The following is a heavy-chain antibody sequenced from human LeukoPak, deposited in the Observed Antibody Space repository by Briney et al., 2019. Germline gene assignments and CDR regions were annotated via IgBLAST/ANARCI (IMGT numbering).Heavy chain of an antibody. J-gene: IGHJ4*02. V-gene: IGHV1-69*04. CDR2: IIPIFGIA. Sequence: AASVKVSCKASGGTFSSYAISWVRQVPGQGLEWMGRIIPIFGIANYAQKFQGRVTITADKSTSTAYMELSSLRSEDTAVYYCAREGGYYYDSSGYYDYWGQGTLVTVSS. CDR3: AREGGYYYDSSGYYDY. D-gene: IGHD3-22*01. CDR1: GGTFSSYA.